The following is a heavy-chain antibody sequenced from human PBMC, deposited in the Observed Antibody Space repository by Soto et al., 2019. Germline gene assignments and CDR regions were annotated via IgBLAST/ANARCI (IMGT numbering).Heavy chain of an antibody. CDR3: TRGPRPTSIGTGAF. Sequence: GGSQILSCETSGFLFSMYWMHWVRQVPGKGPQWVARITDDGSTTYYAASVEGRFTISRDNAKNALYLQMTSLRADDTAVYYCTRGPRPTSIGTGAFWGQGTLVTVSS. D-gene: IGHD3-10*01. V-gene: IGHV3-74*01. J-gene: IGHJ4*02. CDR2: ITDDGSTT. CDR1: GFLFSMYW.